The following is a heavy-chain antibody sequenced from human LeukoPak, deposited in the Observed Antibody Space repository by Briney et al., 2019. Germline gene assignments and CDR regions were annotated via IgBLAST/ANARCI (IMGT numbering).Heavy chain of an antibody. CDR1: GGSISSYN. V-gene: IGHV4-59*01. CDR3: AREDTAMATFDY. J-gene: IGHJ4*02. D-gene: IGHD5-18*01. CDR2: IYYSGST. Sequence: SETLSLTCTVSGGSISSYNWSWLRQPPGKGLEWIGYIYYSGSTNYNPSLKSRVTISVDTSTNQFSLKLSSVTAADTAVYYCAREDTAMATFDYWGQGTLVTVSS.